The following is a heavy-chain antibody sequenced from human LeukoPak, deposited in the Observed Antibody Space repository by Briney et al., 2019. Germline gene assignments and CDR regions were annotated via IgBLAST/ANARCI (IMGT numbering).Heavy chain of an antibody. J-gene: IGHJ4*02. Sequence: PGGSLRLSCVVSGFTFSSYGIHWVRQAPGKGLEWVAVISYDGRNKYYADSVKGRFTISRDNSKNTLYLQMNSLRAEDTAVYYCAREGITGTTGFDYWGQGTLGTVSS. V-gene: IGHV3-30*03. D-gene: IGHD1-14*01. CDR1: GFTFSSYG. CDR3: AREGITGTTGFDY. CDR2: ISYDGRNK.